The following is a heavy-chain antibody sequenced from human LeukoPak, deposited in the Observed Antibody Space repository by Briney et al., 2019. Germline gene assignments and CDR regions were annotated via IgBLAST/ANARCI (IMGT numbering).Heavy chain of an antibody. V-gene: IGHV3-30*18. D-gene: IGHD6-13*01. J-gene: IGHJ4*02. CDR1: GFTFSSYG. Sequence: GGSLRLSCAASGFTFSSYGMHWVRQAPGKGLEWVAVISYDGSNKHYADSVKGRFTISRDKSKNTLYLQMNSLRAEDTALYYCAKRCRGAAGSCLDYWGQGTLVTVSS. CDR3: AKRCRGAAGSCLDY. CDR2: ISYDGSNK.